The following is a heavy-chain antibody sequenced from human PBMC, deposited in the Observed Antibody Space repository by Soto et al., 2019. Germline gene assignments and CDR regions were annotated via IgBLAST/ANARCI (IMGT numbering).Heavy chain of an antibody. CDR3: AHRRRINSSSWPYFDY. CDR1: GFSLSTSGVG. D-gene: IGHD6-13*01. J-gene: IGHJ4*02. Sequence: ESGPTLVNPTQTLTLTRTFSGFSLSTSGVGVGWIRQPPGKALEWLALIYWDDDKRYSPSLKSRLTITKDTSKNQVVLTMTNMDPVDTATYYCAHRRRINSSSWPYFDYWGQGTLVTVSS. CDR2: IYWDDDK. V-gene: IGHV2-5*02.